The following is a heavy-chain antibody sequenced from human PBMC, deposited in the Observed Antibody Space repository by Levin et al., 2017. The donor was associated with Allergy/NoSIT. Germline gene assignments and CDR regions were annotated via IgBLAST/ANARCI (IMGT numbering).Heavy chain of an antibody. CDR3: ARGSFCSGGRCYPVGAFDI. V-gene: IGHV3-13*01. CDR2: IGTAGDA. Sequence: GESLKISCAASGFTFSNYDMHWVRQAPGKGLEWVSGIGTAGDAYYPVSLRGRFTVSRENAKNSLFLQMNSLRYVDTAVSYCARGSFCSGGRCYPVGAFDIWGRGTMVTVSS. D-gene: IGHD2-15*01. J-gene: IGHJ3*02. CDR1: GFTFSNYD.